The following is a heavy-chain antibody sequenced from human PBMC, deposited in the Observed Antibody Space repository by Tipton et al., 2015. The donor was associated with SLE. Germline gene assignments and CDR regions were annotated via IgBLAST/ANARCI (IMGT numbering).Heavy chain of an antibody. D-gene: IGHD6-13*01. CDR3: AREAYGSSWYSGDY. CDR2: IYYSGST. CDR1: GGSISSSSYY. V-gene: IGHV4-39*07. Sequence: LRLSCTVSGGSISSSSYYWGWIRQPPGKGLEWIGSIYYSGSTYYNPSLKSRVTISIDTSKNQFSLKLSSVTAADTAVYYCAREAYGSSWYSGDYWGQGTLVTVSS. J-gene: IGHJ4*02.